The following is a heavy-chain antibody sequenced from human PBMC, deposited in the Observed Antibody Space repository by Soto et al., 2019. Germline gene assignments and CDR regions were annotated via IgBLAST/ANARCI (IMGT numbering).Heavy chain of an antibody. CDR3: ASRIQLGLGYYYGMDV. CDR2: IYYSGST. V-gene: IGHV4-30-4*01. D-gene: IGHD5-18*01. Sequence: SETLSLTCTVSGGSISSGDYYWSWIRQPPGKGLEWIGYIYYSGSTYYNPSLKSRVTISVDTSKNQFSLKLSSVTAADTAVYYCASRIQLGLGYYYGMDVWGQGTTVTVSS. CDR1: GGSISSGDYY. J-gene: IGHJ6*02.